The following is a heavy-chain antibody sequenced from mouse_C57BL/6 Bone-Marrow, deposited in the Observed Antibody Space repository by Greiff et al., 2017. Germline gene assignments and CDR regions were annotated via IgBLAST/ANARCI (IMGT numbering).Heavy chain of an antibody. CDR1: GYTFTSYW. J-gene: IGHJ1*03. Sequence: QVQLKQPGAELVRPGTSVKLSCKASGYTFTSYWMHWVKQRPGQGLEWIGVIDPSDSYTNYNQKFKGKATLTVDTSSSTAYMQLSSLTSEDSAVYYCARPITTVPFWYFDVWGTGTTVTVSS. V-gene: IGHV1-59*01. CDR2: IDPSDSYT. D-gene: IGHD1-1*01. CDR3: ARPITTVPFWYFDV.